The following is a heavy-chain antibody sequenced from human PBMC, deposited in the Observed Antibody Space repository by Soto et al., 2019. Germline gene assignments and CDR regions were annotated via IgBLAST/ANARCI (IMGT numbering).Heavy chain of an antibody. CDR2: IIPIFGTA. CDR3: ARVSYVGITGTLYGMDV. D-gene: IGHD1-7*01. V-gene: IGHV1-69*13. CDR1: GGTFSSYA. Sequence: RASVKVSCKASGGTFSSYAISWVRQAPGQGLEWMGGIIPIFGTANYAQKFQGRVTITADESTSTAYMELSSLRSEDTAVYYCARVSYVGITGTLYGMDVWGQGTTVTVSS. J-gene: IGHJ6*02.